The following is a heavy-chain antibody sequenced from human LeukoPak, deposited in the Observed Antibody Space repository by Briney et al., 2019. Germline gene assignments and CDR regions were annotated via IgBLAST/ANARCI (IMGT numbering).Heavy chain of an antibody. D-gene: IGHD2-21*02. CDR2: IYYSGST. CDR3: ARRVTAMGGYYFDY. J-gene: IGHJ4*02. Sequence: SETLSLTCAVYGGSFSGYYWSWIRQPPGKGLEWIGYIYYSGSTNYNPSLKSRVTISVDTSKNQFSLKLSSVTAADTAVYYCARRVTAMGGYYFDYWGQGTLVTVSS. V-gene: IGHV4-59*01. CDR1: GGSFSGYY.